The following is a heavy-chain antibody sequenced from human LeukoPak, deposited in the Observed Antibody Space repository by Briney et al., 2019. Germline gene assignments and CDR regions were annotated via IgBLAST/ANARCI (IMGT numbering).Heavy chain of an antibody. CDR1: GFAFGNFW. CDR2: IKQDGSAK. CDR3: ARVKYTSSPFEY. D-gene: IGHD6-13*01. J-gene: IGHJ4*02. Sequence: GGSLRLSCAASGFAFGNFWMSWVRQTPGKGLESVATIKQDGSAKEYVDSVKGRFTISRDNAKESLYLQMNGLRAEDTAVYYCARVKYTSSPFEYWGQGTLVTVSS. V-gene: IGHV3-7*01.